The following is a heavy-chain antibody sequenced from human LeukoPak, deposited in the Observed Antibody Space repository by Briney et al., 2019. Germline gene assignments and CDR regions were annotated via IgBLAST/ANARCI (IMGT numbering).Heavy chain of an antibody. CDR1: GYIFTGYY. V-gene: IGHV1-2*06. J-gene: IGHJ4*02. Sequence: ASVKVSCKASGYIFTGYYLHWVRQAPGQGLEWMGRINPNSGGTNYAQKFQGRVTMTRDTSISTAYMELSRLRSDDTAVYYCARDYCGGDCFPDYWGQGTLVTASS. D-gene: IGHD2-21*02. CDR3: ARDYCGGDCFPDY. CDR2: INPNSGGT.